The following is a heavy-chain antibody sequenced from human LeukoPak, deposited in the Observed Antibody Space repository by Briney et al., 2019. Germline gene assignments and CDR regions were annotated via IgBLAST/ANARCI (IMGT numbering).Heavy chain of an antibody. CDR1: GGSISSYY. Sequence: PSETLSLTCTVSGGSISSYYWSWIRQPPGKGLEWIGSIYYSGSTYYNPSLKSRVTISVDTSKNQFSLKLSSVTAADTAVYYCARWDYGPSGDAFDIWGQGTMVTVSS. V-gene: IGHV4-39*07. CDR2: IYYSGST. D-gene: IGHD4/OR15-4a*01. J-gene: IGHJ3*02. CDR3: ARWDYGPSGDAFDI.